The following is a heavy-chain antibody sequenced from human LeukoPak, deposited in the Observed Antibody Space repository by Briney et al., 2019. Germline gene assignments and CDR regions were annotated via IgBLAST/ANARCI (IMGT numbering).Heavy chain of an antibody. V-gene: IGHV3-11*04. CDR2: ISSSGSTI. J-gene: IGHJ4*02. CDR1: GFTFSDYY. Sequence: KPGGSLRLSCAASGFTFSDYYMSWIRQAPGKGLEWVSYISSSGSTIYYADSVKGRFTISRDNAKNSLYLQMNSLRAEDTAVYYCASVRGYSYPALDYWGQGTLVTVSP. CDR3: ASVRGYSYPALDY. D-gene: IGHD5-18*01.